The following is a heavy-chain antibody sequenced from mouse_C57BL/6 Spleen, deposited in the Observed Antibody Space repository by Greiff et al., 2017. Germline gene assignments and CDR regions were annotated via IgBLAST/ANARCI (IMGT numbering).Heavy chain of an antibody. CDR3: ARLPITTVVARYFDV. Sequence: QVQLQQPGAELVRPGSSVQLSCKASSYTFTSYWMHWVKQRPIQGLEWIGNIDPSDSETHYNQKFKDKATLTVDKSSSTAYMQLSSLTSEDSAVYYCARLPITTVVARYFDVWGTGTTVTVSS. D-gene: IGHD1-1*01. CDR2: IDPSDSET. V-gene: IGHV1-52*01. J-gene: IGHJ1*03. CDR1: SYTFTSYW.